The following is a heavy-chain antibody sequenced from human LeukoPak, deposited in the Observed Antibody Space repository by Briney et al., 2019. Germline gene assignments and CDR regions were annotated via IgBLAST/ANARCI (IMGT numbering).Heavy chain of an antibody. CDR3: ARDYRKIAARREFDY. V-gene: IGHV3-21*01. Sequence: PGGSLRLSCTASGFIFSSYSMNWVRQAPGKGLEWVSSISSFSTYIYYADSMKGRFTISRDNAKNSLYLQMNSLRAEDTAVYYCARDYRKIAARREFDYWGQGTLVTVSS. CDR2: ISSFSTYI. CDR1: GFIFSSYS. D-gene: IGHD6-6*01. J-gene: IGHJ4*02.